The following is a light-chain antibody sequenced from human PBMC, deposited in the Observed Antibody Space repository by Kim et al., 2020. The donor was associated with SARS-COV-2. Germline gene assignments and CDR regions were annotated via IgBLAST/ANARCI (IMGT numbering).Light chain of an antibody. V-gene: IGKV3-15*01. J-gene: IGKJ1*01. Sequence: EIVMTQSPGTLSVSPGERVTLSCRASQSVNGNLAWYQRKPGQALRLLIYGGSNRATGIPARFSASGSGTEFTLTITSLQSEDFAVYSCQQYNNWPRTFGLGTKVDIK. CDR2: GGS. CDR3: QQYNNWPRT. CDR1: QSVNGN.